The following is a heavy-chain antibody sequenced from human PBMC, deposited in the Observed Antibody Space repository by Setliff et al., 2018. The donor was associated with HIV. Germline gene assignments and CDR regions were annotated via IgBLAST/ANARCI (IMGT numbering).Heavy chain of an antibody. CDR2: IYYNGDT. Sequence: SETLSLTCSVSGDSISNSAYFWGWIRQPSGKGLEYIGSIYYNGDTYYNPSLKSRVTISVDTSNNQFSLKLRSVTAADTAVYYCARGTIELWLSDYYMDVWGQGTTVTVS. V-gene: IGHV4-39*02. CDR3: ARGTIELWLSDYYMDV. J-gene: IGHJ6*03. D-gene: IGHD5-18*01. CDR1: GDSISNSAYF.